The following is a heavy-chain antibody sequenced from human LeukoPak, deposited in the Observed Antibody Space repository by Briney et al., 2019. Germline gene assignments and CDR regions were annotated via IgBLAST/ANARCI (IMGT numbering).Heavy chain of an antibody. Sequence: ASVKVSCKASGYTFTSYAIHWVRQAPGQRLEWMGWINAGNGNTKYSQKFQGRVTITRDTSASTAYMELRSLRSDDTAVYYCARVFVDDCSSTSCPFDYWGQGTLVTVSS. CDR2: INAGNGNT. CDR3: ARVFVDDCSSTSCPFDY. D-gene: IGHD2-2*01. J-gene: IGHJ4*02. CDR1: GYTFTSYA. V-gene: IGHV1-3*01.